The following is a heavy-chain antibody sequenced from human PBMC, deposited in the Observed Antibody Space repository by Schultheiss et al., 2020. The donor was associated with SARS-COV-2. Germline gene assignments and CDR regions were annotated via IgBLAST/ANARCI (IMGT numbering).Heavy chain of an antibody. CDR1: GGSISSYY. V-gene: IGHV4-59*01. Sequence: SQTLSLTCTVSGGSISSYYWSWIRQPPGKGLEWIGYIYYSGSTNYNPSLKSRVTISVDTSKNQFSLKLSSVTAADTAVYYCAISGYDALFDYWGQGTLVTAPQ. J-gene: IGHJ4*02. CDR3: AISGYDALFDY. D-gene: IGHD5-12*01. CDR2: IYYSGST.